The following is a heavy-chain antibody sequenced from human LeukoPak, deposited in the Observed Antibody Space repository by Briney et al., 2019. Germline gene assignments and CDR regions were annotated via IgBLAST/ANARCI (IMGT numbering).Heavy chain of an antibody. V-gene: IGHV4-59*01. Sequence: PPETLSLTCTVSGGSISSYYWSWIRQPPGKGLEWIGYIYYSGSTNYNPSLKSRVTISVDTSKNQFSLKVSSVTAADTAVYYCARRTGYYDGFDYWGQGTLVTVSS. CDR1: GGSISSYY. CDR3: ARRTGYYDGFDY. J-gene: IGHJ4*02. D-gene: IGHD3/OR15-3a*01. CDR2: IYYSGST.